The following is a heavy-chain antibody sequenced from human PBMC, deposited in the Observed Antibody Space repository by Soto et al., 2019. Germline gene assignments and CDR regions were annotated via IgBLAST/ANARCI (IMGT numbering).Heavy chain of an antibody. CDR3: ARVATIFGVVNWFDP. Sequence: ASVKVSCKASGYTFTSYGISWVRQAPGQGLEWMGWISAYNGNTNYAQRLQGRVTMTTDTSTSTAYMELRSLRSDDTAVYYCARVATIFGVVNWFDPWGQGTLVTGS. V-gene: IGHV1-18*01. D-gene: IGHD3-3*01. CDR2: ISAYNGNT. CDR1: GYTFTSYG. J-gene: IGHJ5*02.